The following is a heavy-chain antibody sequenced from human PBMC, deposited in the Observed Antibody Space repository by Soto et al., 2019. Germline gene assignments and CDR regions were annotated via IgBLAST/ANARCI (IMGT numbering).Heavy chain of an antibody. Sequence: QVQLAQSGAEVKKPGASVKVSWKASGYTFTSYGSTWVRQAPGQGLEWMAWINPYNGNTKYAEKFLGRVTVTTDTSTATAYMEVRSLTSDDTAVFYCARVGVGLAAPRVWPYWGQGTPVTVSS. CDR3: ARVGVGLAAPRVWPY. V-gene: IGHV1-18*01. CDR2: INPYNGNT. J-gene: IGHJ4*02. CDR1: GYTFTSYG. D-gene: IGHD6-13*01.